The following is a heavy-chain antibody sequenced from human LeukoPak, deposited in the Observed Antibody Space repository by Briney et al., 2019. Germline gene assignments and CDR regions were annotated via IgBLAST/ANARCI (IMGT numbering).Heavy chain of an antibody. CDR2: MSGSDTGS. Sequence: GGSLRLSCAASGFTFNTYDMHWVRQAPGKGLEWVSAMSGSDTGSWYADSVKGRFTISRDNSKNTLYLQMNSLRAEDTAVYYCARGPDYWGQGTLVTVSS. V-gene: IGHV3-23*01. CDR3: ARGPDY. J-gene: IGHJ4*02. CDR1: GFTFNTYD.